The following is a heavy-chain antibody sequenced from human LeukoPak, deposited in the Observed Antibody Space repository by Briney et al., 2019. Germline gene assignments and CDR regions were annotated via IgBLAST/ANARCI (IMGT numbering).Heavy chain of an antibody. D-gene: IGHD6-13*01. CDR1: GGSISSSSYY. J-gene: IGHJ4*02. CDR3: ARGLSSWFDY. CDR2: INHSGST. Sequence: PSETLSLTCTVSGGSISSSSYYWGWIRQPPGKGLEWIGEINHSGSTNYNPSLKSRVTISVDTSKNQFSLKLSSVTAADTAVYYCARGLSSWFDYWGQGTLVTVSS. V-gene: IGHV4-39*07.